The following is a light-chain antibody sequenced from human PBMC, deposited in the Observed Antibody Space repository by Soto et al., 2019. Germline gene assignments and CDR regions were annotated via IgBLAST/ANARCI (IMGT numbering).Light chain of an antibody. CDR1: SSDVGGYNY. J-gene: IGLJ1*01. CDR3: SSYTTSNTRQIV. Sequence: QSALTQPASVSGSPGQSITISSTGTSSDVGGYNYVSWYQHHPGKAPKLMIFDVSNRPSGVSNRFSGSKSGNTASLTISGLQPDDEADYYCSSYTTSNTRQIVFGTGTKLTVL. V-gene: IGLV2-14*03. CDR2: DVS.